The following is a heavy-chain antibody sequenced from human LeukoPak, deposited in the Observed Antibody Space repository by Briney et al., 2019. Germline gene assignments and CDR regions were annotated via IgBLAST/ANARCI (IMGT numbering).Heavy chain of an antibody. CDR2: IGTSSTTI. V-gene: IGHV3-48*04. CDR3: ARDFTPYYYGSGAPVFDL. D-gene: IGHD3-10*01. Sequence: GGSPRLSCAASGFTFSSYTMNWVRQPPGKGLEWVSNIGTSSTTIYYADSVRGRFTISRDNAKNSLDLQMNSLRAEDTAVYYCARDFTPYYYGSGAPVFDLWGQGTLVTVSS. CDR1: GFTFSSYT. J-gene: IGHJ5*02.